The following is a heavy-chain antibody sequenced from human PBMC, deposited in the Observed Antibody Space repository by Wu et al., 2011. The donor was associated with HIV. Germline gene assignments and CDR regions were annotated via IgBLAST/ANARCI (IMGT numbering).Heavy chain of an antibody. J-gene: IGHJ5*02. CDR2: FDPEDGET. D-gene: IGHD3-10*01. V-gene: IGHV1-24*01. CDR1: GYTLTELS. CDR3: ARDKGAGSYFTYWFDP. Sequence: QVQLVQSGAEVKKPGASVKVSCKVSGYTLTELSMHWVRQASGKGLEWMGGFDPEDGETIYAQKFQGRVTMTEDTSTDTAYMELSRLRSDDTAVYYCARDKGAGSYFTYWFDPWGQGTLVTVSS.